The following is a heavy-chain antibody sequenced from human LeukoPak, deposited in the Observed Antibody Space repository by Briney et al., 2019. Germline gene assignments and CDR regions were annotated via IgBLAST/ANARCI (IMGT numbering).Heavy chain of an antibody. CDR1: GFTFSSYA. V-gene: IGHV3-30-3*01. D-gene: IGHD3-3*01. J-gene: IGHJ6*02. Sequence: GRSLRLSCAASGFTFSSYAMHWVRQATGKGLEWVAVISYDGSNKYYADSVKGRFTISRDNSKNTLYLQMNSLRAEDTAVYYCARDFYVWGQGTTVTVSS. CDR3: ARDFYV. CDR2: ISYDGSNK.